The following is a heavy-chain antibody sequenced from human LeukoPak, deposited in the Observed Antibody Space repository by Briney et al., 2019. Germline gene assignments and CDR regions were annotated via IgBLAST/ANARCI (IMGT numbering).Heavy chain of an antibody. CDR3: AVVLLVYARGYYLDY. CDR2: IYYSGST. V-gene: IGHV4-39*07. D-gene: IGHD2-8*01. Sequence: SETLSLTCTVSGGSISSSTYNWGWIRQPPGKGLEWVGTIYYSGSTYYNPSLKSRVTISLDASKNQFSLKLTSVTAADTAVYYCAVVLLVYARGYYLDYWGQGTLVTVSS. J-gene: IGHJ4*02. CDR1: GGSISSSTYN.